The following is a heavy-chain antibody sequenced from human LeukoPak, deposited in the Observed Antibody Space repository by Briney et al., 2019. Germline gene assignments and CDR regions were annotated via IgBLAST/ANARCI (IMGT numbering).Heavy chain of an antibody. D-gene: IGHD2-15*01. CDR1: GGSISSGDYY. Sequence: PSETLSLTCTVSGGSISSGDYYWSWIRQPPGKGLEWIGYIYYSGSTYYNPSLKSRVTISVDTSKNQFSLKLSSVTAADTAVYYCARDLWAVGVDYWGQGTLVTVSS. J-gene: IGHJ4*02. CDR3: ARDLWAVGVDY. V-gene: IGHV4-30-4*08. CDR2: IYYSGST.